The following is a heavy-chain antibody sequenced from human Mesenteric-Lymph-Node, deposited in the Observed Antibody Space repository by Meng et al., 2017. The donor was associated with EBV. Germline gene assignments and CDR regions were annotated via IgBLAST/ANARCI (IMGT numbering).Heavy chain of an antibody. CDR3: AGHVGRGGDY. Sequence: QGQLQQWGAGLLKPSETLSRTCAVYGGSFSDYYWSWIRQPPGKGLEWIGEINHSGNTHNNPSLKSRVSMSVDTSKNQFSLKLDSVTAADTAMYYCAGHVGRGGDYWDQGALVTVSS. J-gene: IGHJ4*02. D-gene: IGHD3-10*01. CDR2: INHSGNT. V-gene: IGHV4-34*01. CDR1: GGSFSDYY.